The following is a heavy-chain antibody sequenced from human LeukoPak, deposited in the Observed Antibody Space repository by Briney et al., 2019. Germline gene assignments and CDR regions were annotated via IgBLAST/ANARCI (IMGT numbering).Heavy chain of an antibody. Sequence: ASVKVSCKISGYSLRDSSVHWVRQAPGQGLEWMGGLDPLAVETFYAQKFQGRVTMTEDTTTDTAYMELTSLRSEDTAVYFCAAIRREWDIRFPYWGRGTRVTV. J-gene: IGHJ4*02. D-gene: IGHD1-26*01. V-gene: IGHV1-24*01. CDR1: GYSLRDSS. CDR3: AAIRREWDIRFPY. CDR2: LDPLAVET.